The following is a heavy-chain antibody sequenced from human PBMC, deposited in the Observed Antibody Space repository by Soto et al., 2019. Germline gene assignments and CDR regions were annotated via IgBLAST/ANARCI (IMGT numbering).Heavy chain of an antibody. J-gene: IGHJ4*02. Sequence: SETLSLTCTVSGGSISNSNYCWGWIRQPPGKGLEWIGNIYYSGSTYYNPSLKSRVTISVDTSKNQFSLKLSSVTATDTTVYYCARLRRMAVADAGYFDYWGQGTLVTVSS. CDR1: GGSISNSNYC. V-gene: IGHV4-39*01. D-gene: IGHD6-19*01. CDR3: ARLRRMAVADAGYFDY. CDR2: IYYSGST.